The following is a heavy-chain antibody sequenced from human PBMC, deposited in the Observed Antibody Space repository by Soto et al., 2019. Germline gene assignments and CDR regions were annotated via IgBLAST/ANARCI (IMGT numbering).Heavy chain of an antibody. CDR3: AKDRSSGYPQMYYFDY. Sequence: VELVESGGGVVQPGRSLRLSCAASGFTFSSYGMHWVRQAPGKGLEWVAVISYDGSNKYYADSVKGRFTISRDNSKNTLYLQMNSLRAEDTAVYYCAKDRSSGYPQMYYFDYWGQGTLVTVSS. CDR2: ISYDGSNK. CDR1: GFTFSSYG. D-gene: IGHD3-22*01. V-gene: IGHV3-30*18. J-gene: IGHJ4*02.